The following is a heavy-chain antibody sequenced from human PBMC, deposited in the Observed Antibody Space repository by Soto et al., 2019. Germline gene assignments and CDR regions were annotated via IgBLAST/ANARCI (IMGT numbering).Heavy chain of an antibody. D-gene: IGHD4-17*01. CDR2: ISGSGGST. CDR1: GCTFSSYA. CDR3: ALTLLTTVTTFDY. Sequence: GGSLRLSWAASGCTFSSYAMSWIRQAPGKGLEWVSAISGSGGSTYYADSVKGRFTISRDNSKNTLYLQMNSLRAEDTAVYYCALTLLTTVTTFDYWGQGTLVTVSS. J-gene: IGHJ4*02. V-gene: IGHV3-23*01.